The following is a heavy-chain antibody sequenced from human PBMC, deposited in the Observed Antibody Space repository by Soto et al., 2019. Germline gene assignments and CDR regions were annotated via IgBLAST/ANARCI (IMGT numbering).Heavy chain of an antibody. CDR2: IYYSGST. CDR3: ARDIGLNWSYGNYYYYGMDV. Sequence: SETLSLTCTVSGGSISSGDYYWSWIRQPPGKGLEWIGYIYYSGSTYYNPSLKSRVTISVDTSKNQSSLKLSSVTAADTAVYYCARDIGLNWSYGNYYYYGMDVWGQGTTVTVSS. J-gene: IGHJ6*02. D-gene: IGHD1-7*01. CDR1: GGSISSGDYY. V-gene: IGHV4-30-4*01.